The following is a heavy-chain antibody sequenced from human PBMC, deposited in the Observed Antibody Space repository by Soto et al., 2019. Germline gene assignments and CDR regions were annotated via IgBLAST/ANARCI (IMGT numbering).Heavy chain of an antibody. D-gene: IGHD3-3*01. V-gene: IGHV3-48*01. CDR1: GFTFSSYS. J-gene: IGHJ5*02. CDR2: ISSSSSTI. CDR3: ARNPSLDGLNWFDP. Sequence: EVQLVESGGGLVQPGGSLRLSCAASGFTFSSYSMNWVRQAPGKGLEWVSYISSSSSTIYYADSVKGRFTTSRDNAKNSLYLQMNSLRAEDTAVYYCARNPSLDGLNWFDPWGQGTLVTVSS.